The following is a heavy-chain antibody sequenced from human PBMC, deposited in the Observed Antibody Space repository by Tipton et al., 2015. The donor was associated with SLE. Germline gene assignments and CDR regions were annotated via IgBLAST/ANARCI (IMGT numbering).Heavy chain of an antibody. CDR3: ARDGSSICYFDT. J-gene: IGHJ4*02. CDR1: GLTFSSYG. Sequence: SLRLSCVASGLTFSSYGMHWVRQAPGKGLEWVAVIFSDGDTAYADSVKGRFTISIDTSKNTIHLQLNSLRSEDTALYFCARDGSSICYFDTCGPGTLVTVSS. CDR2: IFSDGDT. D-gene: IGHD6-19*01. V-gene: IGHV3-NL1*01.